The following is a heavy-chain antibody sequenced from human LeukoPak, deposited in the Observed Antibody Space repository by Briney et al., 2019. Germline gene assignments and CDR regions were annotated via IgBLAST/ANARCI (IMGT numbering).Heavy chain of an antibody. J-gene: IGHJ3*02. CDR1: GFTLSIYW. Sequence: GGSLRLSCEASGFTLSIYWMSWVRQAPGKGLEWVANINQDGSEKYYVDSVKGRFTISGDNAKKSLYLQMNSLRVEDTAVYYCARGFDGYYGFDIRGQGTMVTVSS. CDR3: ARGFDGYYGFDI. V-gene: IGHV3-7*05. CDR2: INQDGSEK. D-gene: IGHD5-24*01.